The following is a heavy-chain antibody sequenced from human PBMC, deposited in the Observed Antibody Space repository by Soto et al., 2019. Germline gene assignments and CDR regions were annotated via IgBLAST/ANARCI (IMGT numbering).Heavy chain of an antibody. CDR2: IYSGGST. Sequence: EVQLVESGGGLVQPGGSLRLSCAASGFTVSSNYMSWVRQAPGKGLEWVSVIYSGGSTYYADSVKGRFTISRHNSKNTLYLKMNSLSAEDTDVYYCARTYCTNGVCYSGNAFDIWGQGTMVTVSS. J-gene: IGHJ3*02. D-gene: IGHD2-8*01. CDR3: ARTYCTNGVCYSGNAFDI. V-gene: IGHV3-53*04. CDR1: GFTVSSNY.